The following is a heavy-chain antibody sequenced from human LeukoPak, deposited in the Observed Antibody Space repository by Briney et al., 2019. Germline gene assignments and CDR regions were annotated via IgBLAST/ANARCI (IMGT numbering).Heavy chain of an antibody. V-gene: IGHV3-7*01. CDR1: GFTFSDHW. J-gene: IGHJ4*02. CDR3: ARHIPRGNNYFDC. D-gene: IGHD1/OR15-1a*01. CDR2: INEDGSGK. Sequence: GGSLRPSCAASGFTFSDHWMTWVRQAPGKGLEWVANINEDGSGKYYVDSVKGRFTISRDNAKNSLSLQMNSLRAEDTAVYYCARHIPRGNNYFDCWGQGTLVTVSS.